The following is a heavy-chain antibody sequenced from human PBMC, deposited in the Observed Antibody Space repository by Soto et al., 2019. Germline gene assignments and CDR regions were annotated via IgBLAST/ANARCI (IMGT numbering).Heavy chain of an antibody. D-gene: IGHD3-3*01. J-gene: IGHJ5*02. V-gene: IGHV2-5*02. CDR3: AHSNLEWLFGAWFDP. CDR2: IYWDDDK. Sequence: QITLKESGPTLVKPTQTLTLTCTFSGFSLSTSGVGVGWIRQPPGKALEWLALIYWDDDKRYSPSLKSRLTITKDTSKNPVVLTMTNMDPVDTATYYCAHSNLEWLFGAWFDPWCQVTLVTVAS. CDR1: GFSLSTSGVG.